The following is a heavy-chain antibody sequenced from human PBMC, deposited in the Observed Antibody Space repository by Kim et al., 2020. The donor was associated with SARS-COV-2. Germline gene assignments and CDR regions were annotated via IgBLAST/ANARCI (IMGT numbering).Heavy chain of an antibody. V-gene: IGHV3-73*01. Sequence: VKGRFTISRDDSKNTAYLQLNSLRTEDTAVYYCTRVSGETLGGCGDFGVWGQGTTVTVSS. J-gene: IGHJ3*01. CDR3: TRVSGETLGGCGDFGV. D-gene: IGHD4-17*01.